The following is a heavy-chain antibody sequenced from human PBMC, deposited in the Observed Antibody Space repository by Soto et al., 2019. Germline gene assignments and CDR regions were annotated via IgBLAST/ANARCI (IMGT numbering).Heavy chain of an antibody. CDR3: GKVYTYYYDSTFDY. V-gene: IGHV3-30*18. CDR2: ISYDGNYK. Sequence: QVQLVESGGGVVQPGRSLRLSCAASGFTFSSYGMHWVRQAPGKGLEWVAIISYDGNYKYYADSVKGRFTISRDNSKNTMYMQMNSLRAEDTAVYYCGKVYTYYYDSTFDYWGQGTLVTVSS. D-gene: IGHD3-22*01. J-gene: IGHJ4*02. CDR1: GFTFSSYG.